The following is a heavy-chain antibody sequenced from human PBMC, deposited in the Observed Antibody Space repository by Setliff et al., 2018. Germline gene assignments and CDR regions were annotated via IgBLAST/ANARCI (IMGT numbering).Heavy chain of an antibody. V-gene: IGHV4-34*01. Sequence: SSETLSLTCAVYGDSFSDYYWSWIRQTPGKGLEWIGESNHGGSTSYHPSLKSRLTMSVDTSKNQFSLKLTSVTAADTAVYYCARDRTAYSYGLDVWGQGTTVTVSS. D-gene: IGHD5-18*01. CDR1: GDSFSDYY. J-gene: IGHJ6*02. CDR3: ARDRTAYSYGLDV. CDR2: SNHGGST.